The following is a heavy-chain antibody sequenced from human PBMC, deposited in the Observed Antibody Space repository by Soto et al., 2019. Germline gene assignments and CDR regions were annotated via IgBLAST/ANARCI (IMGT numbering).Heavy chain of an antibody. CDR3: PRGGDKIVVVPFDY. V-gene: IGHV4-30-2*01. CDR1: GGSISSGGYS. J-gene: IGHJ4*02. Sequence: SETLSLTCAVSGGSISSGGYSWSWIRQPPGKGLEWIGYIYHSGSTYYNPSLKSRVTISVDTSKNQFSLKLSSVTAADTAVYYCPRGGDKIVVVPFDYWGQGTLVTVSS. CDR2: IYHSGST. D-gene: IGHD3-22*01.